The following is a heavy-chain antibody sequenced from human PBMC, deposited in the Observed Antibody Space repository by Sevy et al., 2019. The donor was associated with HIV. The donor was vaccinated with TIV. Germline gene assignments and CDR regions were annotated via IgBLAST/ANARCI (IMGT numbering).Heavy chain of an antibody. CDR1: GFSFTDTGVG. CDR3: ALRGGVHFYDSSGYYTRAEYFQH. J-gene: IGHJ1*01. V-gene: IGHV2-5*01. Sequence: SGPTLVNPTETLTLTCTFSGFSFTDTGVGVGWIRQPPGKAPEWLALIYWNDDQRYRPSLKNRLIITKDTSKNQVVLTMTXMDPVDTATYYCALRGGVHFYDSSGYYTRAEYFQHWGQGTLVTVSS. D-gene: IGHD3-22*01. CDR2: IYWNDDQ.